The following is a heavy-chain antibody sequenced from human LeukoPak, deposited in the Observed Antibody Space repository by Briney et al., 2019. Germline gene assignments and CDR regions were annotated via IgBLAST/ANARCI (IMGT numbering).Heavy chain of an antibody. V-gene: IGHV4-59*01. CDR3: ASREGRWLLTPPGNY. CDR1: GGSISSYY. Sequence: SETRSLTCTVSGGSISSYYWSWIRQPPGKGLEWIGYIYYSGSTNYNPSLKSRVTISVDTSKNQFSLKLSSVTAEDTAVYYCASREGRWLLTPPGNYWGQGTLVTVSS. CDR2: IYYSGST. J-gene: IGHJ4*02. D-gene: IGHD5-24*01.